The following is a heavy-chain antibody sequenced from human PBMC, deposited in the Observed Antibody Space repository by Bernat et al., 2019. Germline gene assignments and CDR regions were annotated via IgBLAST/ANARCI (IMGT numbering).Heavy chain of an antibody. CDR2: ISYDGSNK. CDR1: GFTFSSYG. Sequence: QVQLVESGGGVVQPGRSLRLSCAASGFTFSSYGMHWVRQAPGKGLEWVAVISYDGSNKYYADSVKGRFTISRDNSKNTLYLQMNSLRAEDTAVYYCVKDSTWGGDDVWSGYPGGRHFDYWGQGTLVTVFS. CDR3: VKDSTWGGDDVWSGYPGGRHFDY. V-gene: IGHV3-30*18. J-gene: IGHJ4*02. D-gene: IGHD3-3*01.